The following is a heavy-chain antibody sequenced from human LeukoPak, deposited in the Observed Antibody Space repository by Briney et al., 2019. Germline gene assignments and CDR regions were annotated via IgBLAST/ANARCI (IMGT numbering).Heavy chain of an antibody. V-gene: IGHV3-7*01. CDR2: IKQDGSEK. CDR1: GFIFTSYW. D-gene: IGHD3-3*01. J-gene: IGHJ4*02. CDR3: ARHVRFEGVDY. Sequence: GGPLRLSCAASGFIFTSYWMSWVRQAPGKGLEWVANIKQDGSEKYYLDSVKGRFTIPRDNAKNSLFLQMSSLRAEDTAVYYCARHVRFEGVDYWGQGTLVAVSS.